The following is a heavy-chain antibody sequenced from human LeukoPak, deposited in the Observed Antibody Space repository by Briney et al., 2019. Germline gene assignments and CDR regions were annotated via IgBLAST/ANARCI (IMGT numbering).Heavy chain of an antibody. Sequence: PGGSLRLSCAASGFTFSSYAMSWVRQAPGKGLEWVSAISGSGGSTYYADSVKGRFTISRDNSKNTLYLQMNSLRAEDTAVYYCAKDLPKYDSSGYFYWGTFDYWGQGTLVTVSS. J-gene: IGHJ4*02. D-gene: IGHD3-22*01. CDR3: AKDLPKYDSSGYFYWGTFDY. CDR2: ISGSGGST. CDR1: GFTFSSYA. V-gene: IGHV3-23*01.